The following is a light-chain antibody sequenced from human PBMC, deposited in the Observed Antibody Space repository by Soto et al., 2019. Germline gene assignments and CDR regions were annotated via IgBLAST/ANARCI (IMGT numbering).Light chain of an antibody. CDR2: EVS. CDR1: SSDVGSYNY. Sequence: QSALTRPASVSGSPGQSITISCTGTSSDVGSYNYVSWYQQHPGKAPKLMIYEVSNRPSGVSNRFSGSKSGNTASLTISGLQAEDAAHYYFSSYTSISTRVFGRGTQLTVL. CDR3: SSYTSISTRV. V-gene: IGLV2-14*01. J-gene: IGLJ3*02.